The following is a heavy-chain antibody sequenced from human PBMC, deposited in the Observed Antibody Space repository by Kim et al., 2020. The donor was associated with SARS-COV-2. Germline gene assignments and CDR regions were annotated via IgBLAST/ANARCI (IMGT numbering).Heavy chain of an antibody. V-gene: IGHV4-39*01. J-gene: IGHJ6*03. Sequence: SETLSLTCTVSGGSISSSSYYWGWIRQPPGKGLEWIGTIYYSGSTYYNPSLKSRVTISVDTSKNQFSLKLNSVTAADTAVYHCARHTTSSSNYYYYMDVWGKGTTVTVSS. CDR2: IYYSGST. D-gene: IGHD6-6*01. CDR3: ARHTTSSSNYYYYMDV. CDR1: GGSISSSSYY.